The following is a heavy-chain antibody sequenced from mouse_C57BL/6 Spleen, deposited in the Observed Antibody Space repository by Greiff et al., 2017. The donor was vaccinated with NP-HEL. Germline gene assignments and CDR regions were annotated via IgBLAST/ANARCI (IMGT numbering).Heavy chain of an antibody. CDR1: GYTFTGYW. J-gene: IGHJ4*01. V-gene: IGHV1-55*01. CDR2: FNPGSGSI. Sequence: QVKLRQPGAELVKPGASVKMSCKASGYTFTGYWLTWVKQGPGQGLEWMGDFNPGSGSITYIEKLKSKATLTVDTSSSTAYMQLVSLTSEDSAVYYCARASDGYPYYYAMDYWGQGTSVTVSS. CDR3: ARASDGYPYYYAMDY. D-gene: IGHD2-3*01.